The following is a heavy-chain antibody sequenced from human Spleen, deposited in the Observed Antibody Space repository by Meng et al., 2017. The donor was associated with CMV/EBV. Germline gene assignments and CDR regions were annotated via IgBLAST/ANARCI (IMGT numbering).Heavy chain of an antibody. CDR3: AKSAWDSRDAFDV. V-gene: IGHV3-7*01. J-gene: IGHJ3*01. CDR2: INQDENQK. Sequence: GESLKISCAASGFTFSSHWMTWVRQAPGKGLEWVANINQDENQKNYVDSVKGRFTISRDNAKNSLFLQMNSLRAEDTAVYYCAKSAWDSRDAFDVWGQGAMVTVSS. D-gene: IGHD1-26*01. CDR1: GFTFSSHW.